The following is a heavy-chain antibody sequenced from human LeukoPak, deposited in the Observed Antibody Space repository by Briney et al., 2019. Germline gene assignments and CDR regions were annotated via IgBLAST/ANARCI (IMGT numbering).Heavy chain of an antibody. CDR1: GFTLSSYA. V-gene: IGHV3-23*01. CDR3: ARNQQLGGHSYYYYGMDV. CDR2: MSGSSSST. D-gene: IGHD3-16*01. Sequence: PGGSLRLSCAASGFTLSSYAMSWVRQAPGKGLEWVSGMSGSSSSTYYADSVKGRFTISRDNSKNTLYLQMNSLRADDTAIYYCARNQQLGGHSYYYYGMDVWGQGTTVTVSS. J-gene: IGHJ6*02.